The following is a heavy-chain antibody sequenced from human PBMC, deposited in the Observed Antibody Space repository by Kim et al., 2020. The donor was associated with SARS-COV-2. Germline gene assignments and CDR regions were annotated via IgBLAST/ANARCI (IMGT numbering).Heavy chain of an antibody. CDR2: IYYSGST. Sequence: SETLSLTCTVSGGSISSSSYYWGWIRQPPGKGLEWIGSIYYSGSTYYNPSLKSRVTISVDTSKNQFSLKLSSVTAADTAVYYCARRMVRGVLPPIYNWFDPWGQGTLVTVSS. V-gene: IGHV4-39*01. D-gene: IGHD3-10*01. CDR1: GGSISSSSYY. CDR3: ARRMVRGVLPPIYNWFDP. J-gene: IGHJ5*02.